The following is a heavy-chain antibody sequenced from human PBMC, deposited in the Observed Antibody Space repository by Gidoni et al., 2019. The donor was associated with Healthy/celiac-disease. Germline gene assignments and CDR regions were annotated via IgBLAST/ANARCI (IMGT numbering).Heavy chain of an antibody. D-gene: IGHD3-10*01. Sequence: QVQLQQWGAGLLKPSETLSLTCAVYGGSFSGYYWSWIRQPPGKGLEWIGEINHSGSTNYNPSLKSRVTISVDTSKNQFSLKLSSVTAADTAVYYCARGRGMVRGVTTTMCTRFDYWGQGTLVTVSS. CDR1: GGSFSGYY. V-gene: IGHV4-34*01. CDR3: ARGRGMVRGVTTTMCTRFDY. CDR2: INHSGST. J-gene: IGHJ4*02.